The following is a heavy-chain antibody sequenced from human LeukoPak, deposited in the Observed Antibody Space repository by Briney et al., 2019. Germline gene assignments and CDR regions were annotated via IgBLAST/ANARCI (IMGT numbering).Heavy chain of an antibody. D-gene: IGHD2-2*01. J-gene: IGHJ4*02. CDR1: GYTFSSYA. Sequence: GASVKVSCKASGYTFSSYAMHWVRQAPGQRLEWMGWINAGNGNTKYSQKFQGRVTITRDTSASTAYMELSSLRAEDTAVYYCARGIEYQLLLVDYWGQGTLVTVSS. CDR2: INAGNGNT. CDR3: ARGIEYQLLLVDY. V-gene: IGHV1-3*01.